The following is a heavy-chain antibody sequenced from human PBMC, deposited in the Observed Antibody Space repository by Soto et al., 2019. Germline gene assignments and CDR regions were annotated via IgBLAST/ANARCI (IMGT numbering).Heavy chain of an antibody. CDR1: GVSLTSYL. Sequence: SETLSLTCTVSGVSLTSYLWSWIRQSPGKGLEWIGDISYSGSTNYNPPLESRVTISVDTSKRQFSLRLTSVTAADTAVYYCAREGLRKGSSGYFVYWGQGTLVTVSS. V-gene: IGHV4-59*01. J-gene: IGHJ4*02. D-gene: IGHD3-22*01. CDR2: ISYSGST. CDR3: AREGLRKGSSGYFVY.